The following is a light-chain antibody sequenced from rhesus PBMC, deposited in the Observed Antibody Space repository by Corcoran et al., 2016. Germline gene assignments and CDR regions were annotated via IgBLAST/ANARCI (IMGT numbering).Light chain of an antibody. CDR3: QHGYGAPPYS. J-gene: IGKJ2*01. V-gene: IGKV1-74*01. CDR2: KAS. Sequence: DIQMTQSPSSLSASVGDRVTITCRASENVNNYLNWYQKKPGKAPKLRSYKASTLQSGVPSRFSGSGSGPDYTFTISSLQPETVATYYCQHGYGAPPYSCGQGTKVEIK. CDR1: ENVNNY.